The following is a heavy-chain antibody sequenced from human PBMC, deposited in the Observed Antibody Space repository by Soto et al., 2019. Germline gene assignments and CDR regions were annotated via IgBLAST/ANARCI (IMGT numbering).Heavy chain of an antibody. CDR1: GFTFSNAW. J-gene: IGHJ3*02. CDR3: TTPSMITFGGVIDDAFDI. V-gene: IGHV3-15*01. Sequence: GGSLRLSCAASGFTFSNAWMSWVRQAPGKGLEWVGRIKSKTDGGTTDYAAPVKGRFTISRDDSKNTLYLQMNSLKTEDTAVYYCTTPSMITFGGVIDDAFDIWGKGTMVTVSS. D-gene: IGHD3-16*02. CDR2: IKSKTDGGTT.